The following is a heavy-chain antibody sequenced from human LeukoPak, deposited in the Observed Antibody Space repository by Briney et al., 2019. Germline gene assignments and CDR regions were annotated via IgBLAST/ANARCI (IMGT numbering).Heavy chain of an antibody. CDR3: ARDGNMITFGGVIAPHYFDY. CDR1: GFTFSSYA. Sequence: GGSLRLSCAASGFTFSSYAMHRVRQAPGKGLEYVSAISSNGGSTYYANSVKGRFTISRDNSKNTLYLQMGSLRAEDMAVYYCARDGNMITFGGVIAPHYFDYWGQGTLVTVSS. V-gene: IGHV3-64*01. CDR2: ISSNGGST. J-gene: IGHJ4*02. D-gene: IGHD3-16*02.